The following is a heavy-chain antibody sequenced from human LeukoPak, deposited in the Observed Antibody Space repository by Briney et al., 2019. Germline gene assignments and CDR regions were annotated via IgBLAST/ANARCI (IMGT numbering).Heavy chain of an antibody. CDR3: ARGSWDY. Sequence: SETLSLTCGVYGGSFSGYYWNWIRQPPGKGLEWIGEINHSGSTNYNPSLKSRVTISVDTSKNQFSLKLSSVTAADTAVYYCARGSWDYWGQGTLVTVSS. CDR2: INHSGST. D-gene: IGHD2-15*01. V-gene: IGHV4-34*01. CDR1: GGSFSGYY. J-gene: IGHJ4*02.